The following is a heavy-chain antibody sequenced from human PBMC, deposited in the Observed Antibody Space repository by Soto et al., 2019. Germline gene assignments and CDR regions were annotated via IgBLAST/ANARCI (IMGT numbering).Heavy chain of an antibody. J-gene: IGHJ6*02. CDR3: ARVDYCSSTSCYRHYYYGMDV. CDR2: IDPSDSYT. D-gene: IGHD2-2*02. V-gene: IGHV5-10-1*01. Sequence: LKISCKGSGYSFTSYWISWVRQMPGKGLEWMGRIDPSDSYTNYSPSFQGHVTISADKSISTAYLQWSSLKASDTAMYYCARVDYCSSTSCYRHYYYGMDVWGQGXTVTVYS. CDR1: GYSFTSYW.